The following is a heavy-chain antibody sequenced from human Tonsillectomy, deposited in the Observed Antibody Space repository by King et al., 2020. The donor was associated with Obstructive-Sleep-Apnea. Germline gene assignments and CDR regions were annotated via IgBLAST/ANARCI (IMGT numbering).Heavy chain of an antibody. CDR2: ISWNSGSI. D-gene: IGHD3-16*02. Sequence: VQLVESGGGLVQPGRSLRLSCAASGFTFDDYAMHWVRQAPGRGLEWVSAISWNSGSIGYADSVKGRFTISRDNAKNSLYLQMNSLRAADTALYYCAKDMAPGTLRLGEVSFWGLDVWGQGTTVTVSS. J-gene: IGHJ6*02. CDR1: GFTFDDYA. V-gene: IGHV3-9*01. CDR3: AKDMAPGTLRLGEVSFWGLDV.